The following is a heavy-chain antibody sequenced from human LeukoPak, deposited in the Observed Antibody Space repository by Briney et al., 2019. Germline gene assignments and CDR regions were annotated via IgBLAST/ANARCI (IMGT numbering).Heavy chain of an antibody. CDR1: GGSISSYY. CDR2: IYYSGST. CDR3: ARTPDRKGSFDN. D-gene: IGHD1-14*01. V-gene: IGHV4-59*08. J-gene: IGHJ3*02. Sequence: ASETLSLTCTVSGGSISSYYWSWIRQPPGKGLEWIGYIYYSGSTNYNPSLKSRVTISVDTSKNQFSLKLSSVTAADTAVYYCARTPDRKGSFDNWGQGTMVTVSS.